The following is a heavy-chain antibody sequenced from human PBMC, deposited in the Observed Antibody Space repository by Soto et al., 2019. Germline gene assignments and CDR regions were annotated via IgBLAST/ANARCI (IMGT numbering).Heavy chain of an antibody. CDR1: GFTFSSYA. D-gene: IGHD3-16*01. J-gene: IGHJ3*01. V-gene: IGHV3-23*01. Sequence: GGSLRLSCAASGFTFSSYAMSWVRQAPGKGLEWVSAISGSGGSTYYVNSVTGRFTISRDNSKDTLSLQMNSLRAEDTAVYYCVRDVIIWGYNFGLGAFDVWGQGTMVTVSS. CDR3: VRDVIIWGYNFGLGAFDV. CDR2: ISGSGGST.